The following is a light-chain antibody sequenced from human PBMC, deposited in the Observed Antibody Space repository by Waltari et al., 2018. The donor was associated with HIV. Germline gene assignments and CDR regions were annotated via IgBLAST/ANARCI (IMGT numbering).Light chain of an antibody. CDR2: ANI. CDR3: QSFDSSLTTSGVI. V-gene: IGLV1-40*01. CDR1: SSTIRAGYD. Sequence: QSVLTQPPSVSGAPGQRVTISCTGSSSTIRAGYDVHCYQQLPGTAPKLLIYANINRPSGVPDLFSGSKSGSSASLAITGLQAEDEAHYYCQSFDSSLTTSGVIFGGGTKLTVL. J-gene: IGLJ2*01.